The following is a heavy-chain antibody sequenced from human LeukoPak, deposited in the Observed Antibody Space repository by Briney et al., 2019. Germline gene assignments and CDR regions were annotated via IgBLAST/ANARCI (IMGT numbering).Heavy chain of an antibody. Sequence: GGSLRLSCAASGFTFSSYAMHWVRQAPGKGLEWVPSISGSSTYIYYADSVKGRFTISRDNAKNSLYLQINSLRAEDTAIYYCARRGYYDSSGYDYWGQGTLVTVSS. V-gene: IGHV3-21*01. CDR2: ISGSSTYI. J-gene: IGHJ4*02. CDR1: GFTFSSYA. CDR3: ARRGYYDSSGYDY. D-gene: IGHD3-22*01.